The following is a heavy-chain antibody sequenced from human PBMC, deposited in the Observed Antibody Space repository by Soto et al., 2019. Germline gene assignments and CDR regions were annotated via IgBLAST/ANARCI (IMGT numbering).Heavy chain of an antibody. J-gene: IGHJ5*02. CDR2: ISGSGGST. CDR3: AKSPVIFGEPIKGWFDP. Sequence: GGSLRLSCAASGFTFSSYAMGWVRQAPGKGLQWVSGISGSGGSTYYADSVKGRFTISRDNSENTLYLQMNSLRAEDTAVYYCAKSPVIFGEPIKGWFDPWGQGTLVTVSS. CDR1: GFTFSSYA. D-gene: IGHD3-10*02. V-gene: IGHV3-23*01.